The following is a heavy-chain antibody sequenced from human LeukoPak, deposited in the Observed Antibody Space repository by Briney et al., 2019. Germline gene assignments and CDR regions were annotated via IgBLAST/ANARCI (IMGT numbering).Heavy chain of an antibody. CDR3: ARVSGYCSGGRCYGGQWFDP. CDR2: VFHTGQH. D-gene: IGHD2-15*01. J-gene: IGHJ5*02. Sequence: SETLSLTCSVSGESMTPYYWTWIRQSAGKGLEWLGRVFHTGQHNYNPSLKSRLSMSLDASRNLVSLTLTSVTAADTVIYYCARVSGYCSGGRCYGGQWFDPWGQGTLVIVSS. V-gene: IGHV4-4*07. CDR1: GESMTPYY.